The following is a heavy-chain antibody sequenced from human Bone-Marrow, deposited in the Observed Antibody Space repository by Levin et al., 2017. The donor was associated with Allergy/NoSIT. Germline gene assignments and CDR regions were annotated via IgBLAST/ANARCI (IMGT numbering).Heavy chain of an antibody. CDR2: LSQSGGT. CDR3: ARMGPSRGDGMDV. CDR1: GASFGNYY. V-gene: IGHV4-4*09. Sequence: SETLSLTCTVSGASFGNYYWNWIRQSPGKGLEWIGYLSQSGGTKNNPSLESRVSISMDPSKTQFSLRLTSVIAGDTAVYYCARMGPSRGDGMDVWGHGTTVSVSS. J-gene: IGHJ6*02.